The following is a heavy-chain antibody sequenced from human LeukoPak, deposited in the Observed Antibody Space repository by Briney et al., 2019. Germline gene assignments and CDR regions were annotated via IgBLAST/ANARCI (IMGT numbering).Heavy chain of an antibody. CDR1: GFTFSSYE. CDR2: ISSSGSTI. D-gene: IGHD6-19*01. V-gene: IGHV3-48*03. J-gene: IGHJ4*02. Sequence: PGGSLRLSCAASGFTFSSYEMNWVRQAPGKGLEWVSYISSSGSTIYYADSVKGRFTISRDNAKNSLYLQMNLLRAEDTSIYYCARGSWLVPPTDYWGQGTLVTVSS. CDR3: ARGSWLVPPTDY.